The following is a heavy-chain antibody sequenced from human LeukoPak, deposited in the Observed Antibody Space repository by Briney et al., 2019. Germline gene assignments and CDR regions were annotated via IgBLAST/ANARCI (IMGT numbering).Heavy chain of an antibody. CDR1: GGSISSYY. J-gene: IGHJ2*01. Sequence: SETLSLTCTVSGGSISSYYWSWIRQPAGKGLEWIGYIYYSGSTKYNPSLKSRVTISAATSKTQFSLRLSYATAADTAVYYCARIRRPHWYLDLWGRGTLVTVSS. CDR3: ARIRRPHWYLDL. V-gene: IGHV4-59*08. D-gene: IGHD3-3*01. CDR2: IYYSGST.